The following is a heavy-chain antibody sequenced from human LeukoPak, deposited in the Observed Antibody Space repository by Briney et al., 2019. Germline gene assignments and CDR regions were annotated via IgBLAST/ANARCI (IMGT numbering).Heavy chain of an antibody. CDR2: INAGNGNT. V-gene: IGHV1-3*03. Sequence: ASVNVSCKASGYTFTNYAMHWVRQAPGQRLEWMGWINAGNGNTKYLQEFHGRVTITRDTSSREAYMEVSSLSAEDMAVYYCARARRCSSTSCEYYFDYWGQGTMVTVCS. CDR3: ARARRCSSTSCEYYFDY. D-gene: IGHD2-2*01. CDR1: GYTFTNYA. J-gene: IGHJ4*02.